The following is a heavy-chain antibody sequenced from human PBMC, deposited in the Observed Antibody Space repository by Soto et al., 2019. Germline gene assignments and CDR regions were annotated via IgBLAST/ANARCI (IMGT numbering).Heavy chain of an antibody. V-gene: IGHV4-30-4*01. CDR1: GDSTRSGNYY. Sequence: SETLSLTCTVSGDSTRSGNYYWSWIRQFPEKGLEWIGYIYYSGSSNYNPSLKSRVSISVDTSKNQFSLKLRSVTAADTAVYYCALSHTVTTDYWGQGTLVTVSS. CDR2: IYYSGSS. CDR3: ALSHTVTTDY. D-gene: IGHD4-17*01. J-gene: IGHJ4*02.